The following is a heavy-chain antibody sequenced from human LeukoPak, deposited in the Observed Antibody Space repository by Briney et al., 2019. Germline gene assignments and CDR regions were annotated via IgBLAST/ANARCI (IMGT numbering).Heavy chain of an antibody. CDR1: GGSISSYY. CDR2: LYTSGST. J-gene: IGHJ3*02. CDR3: ARQRLVYYDSSGYPLDAFDI. V-gene: IGHV4-4*07. D-gene: IGHD3-22*01. Sequence: MASETLSLTCTVSGGSISSYYWSWIRQPAGKGLEWIGRLYTSGSTNYNPSLKSRVTMSVDTSKNQFSLKLSSVTAADTAVYYCARQRLVYYDSSGYPLDAFDIWGQGTMVTVSS.